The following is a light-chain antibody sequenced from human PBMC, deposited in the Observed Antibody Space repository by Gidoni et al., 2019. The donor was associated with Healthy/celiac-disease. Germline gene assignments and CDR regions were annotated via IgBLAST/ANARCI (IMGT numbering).Light chain of an antibody. CDR3: SSYTSSSTLEV. CDR2: DVS. Sequence: QSALTQPASVSGSPGQSITISCTGTSSDVGGYNYFSWYQQHPGKAPKLMIYDVSNRPSGVYNRFSGSKSGNTASLTISGLQAEDEADYYCSSYTSSSTLEVFGTGTKVTVL. V-gene: IGLV2-14*03. CDR1: SSDVGGYNY. J-gene: IGLJ1*01.